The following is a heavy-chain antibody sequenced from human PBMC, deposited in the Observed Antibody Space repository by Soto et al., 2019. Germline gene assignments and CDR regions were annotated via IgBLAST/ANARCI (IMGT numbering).Heavy chain of an antibody. Sequence: QVQLQESGPGLVKPSQTLSLTCTVSGASISGGDYYWTWIRQPPWKGLEWIGSIYYTGNTYANPSLESRLSISVDPSNNQFALRLTSVTAPDTAIYYCARATYDSSTYYLDYWGQGTLVTVSS. J-gene: IGHJ4*02. D-gene: IGHD3-22*01. CDR2: IYYTGNT. CDR1: GASISGGDYY. CDR3: ARATYDSSTYYLDY. V-gene: IGHV4-30-4*01.